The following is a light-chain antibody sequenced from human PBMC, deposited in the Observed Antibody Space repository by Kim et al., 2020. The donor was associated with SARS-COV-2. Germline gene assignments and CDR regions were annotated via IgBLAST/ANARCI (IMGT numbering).Light chain of an antibody. J-gene: IGKJ1*01. V-gene: IGKV3-15*01. CDR2: GAS. Sequence: VSPGERATLSCRARQSVSSNLAWYQQKPGQAPRLLIYGASTRATGIPARFSGSGSGTEFTLTISSMRSEDFAVYYCQQYNNWPETFGQGTKVDIK. CDR1: QSVSSN. CDR3: QQYNNWPET.